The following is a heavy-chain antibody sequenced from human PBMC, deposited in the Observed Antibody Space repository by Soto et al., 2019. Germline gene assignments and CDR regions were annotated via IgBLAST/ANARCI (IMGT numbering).Heavy chain of an antibody. Sequence: QVQLVQSGAEVKKPGTSVKVSCEVSGGTFSNYAITWVRQAPGQGLEWLGGAIPVYGSTNYAQKFQGRVTMTSGESATTTVMELISLRSDETAGYYCARCGVANSRDAFDIWGQGTLVTVS. CDR1: GGTFSNYA. J-gene: IGHJ3*02. CDR2: AIPVYGST. V-gene: IGHV1-69*01. D-gene: IGHD1-26*01. CDR3: ARCGVANSRDAFDI.